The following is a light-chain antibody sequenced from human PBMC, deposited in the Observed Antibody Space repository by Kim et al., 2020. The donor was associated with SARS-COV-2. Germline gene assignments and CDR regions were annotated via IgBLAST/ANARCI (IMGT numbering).Light chain of an antibody. CDR1: QSLVHSDGNTY. J-gene: IGKJ1*01. V-gene: IGKV2-30*02. CDR3: MQGTHWPPWT. CDR2: KVS. Sequence: DVVMTQSPLSLPVTVGQPASISCRSSQSLVHSDGNTYLNWFQQRPGQSPRRLIYKVSDRDSGVPDRFSGSGSGTDFTLQISRVEAEDVAIYYCMQGTHWPPWTFGQGTKLEI.